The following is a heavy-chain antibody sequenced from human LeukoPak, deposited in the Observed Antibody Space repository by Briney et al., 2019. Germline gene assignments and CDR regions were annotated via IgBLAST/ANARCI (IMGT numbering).Heavy chain of an antibody. Sequence: GESLRLSCAASGFIFNDYAMHWVRQAPGRGLEWVCPISGDGDSTYYIGSVKGRFTISRDNSKNSLFLQMNSLRTEDTALYYCAKDILLSAAGTREDYWGQGTLVTVSS. J-gene: IGHJ4*02. V-gene: IGHV3-43*02. CDR1: GFIFNDYA. CDR2: ISGDGDST. CDR3: AKDILLSAAGTREDY. D-gene: IGHD3-9*01.